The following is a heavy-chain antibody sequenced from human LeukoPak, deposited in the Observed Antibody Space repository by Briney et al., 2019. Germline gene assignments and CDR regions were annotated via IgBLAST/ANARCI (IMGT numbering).Heavy chain of an antibody. D-gene: IGHD1-7*01. Sequence: PGGSLRLSCAASGFSFSGYSMPWVRQAPGKGLEWVAVLSNDGNYKYYGDSVKGRFTISRDTSKNTLYLQMDSLRTEDTAVYYCARDYSWNYDYWGQGTLVTVSS. CDR2: LSNDGNYK. CDR3: ARDYSWNYDY. CDR1: GFSFSGYS. V-gene: IGHV3-30-3*01. J-gene: IGHJ4*02.